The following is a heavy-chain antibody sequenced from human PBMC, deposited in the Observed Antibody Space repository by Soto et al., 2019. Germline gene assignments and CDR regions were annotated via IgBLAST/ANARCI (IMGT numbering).Heavy chain of an antibody. CDR2: INPSGGT. Sequence: GASVKVSCKASGYSFSSYYMHWVRQAPGQGLEWVGVINPSGGTSYPQKFQGRVLMTRDASTNTVYMEMTSLTSEDTAVYYCVRDLIPGVYYYMDVWGTGTTVTVSS. D-gene: IGHD1-20*01. J-gene: IGHJ6*03. CDR1: GYSFSSYY. V-gene: IGHV1-46*03. CDR3: VRDLIPGVYYYMDV.